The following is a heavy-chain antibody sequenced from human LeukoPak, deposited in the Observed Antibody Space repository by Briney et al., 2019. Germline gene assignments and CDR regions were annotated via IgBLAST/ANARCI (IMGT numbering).Heavy chain of an antibody. V-gene: IGHV1-69*05. Sequence: ASVKVSCKASGGTFSSYAISWVRQAPGQGLEWMGGIIPIFGTANYAQKFQGRVTITRDTSASTAYMELSSLRSEDTAVYYCARDDPWGDAFDIWGQGTMVTVSS. CDR3: ARDDPWGDAFDI. J-gene: IGHJ3*02. CDR1: GGTFSSYA. D-gene: IGHD7-27*01. CDR2: IIPIFGTA.